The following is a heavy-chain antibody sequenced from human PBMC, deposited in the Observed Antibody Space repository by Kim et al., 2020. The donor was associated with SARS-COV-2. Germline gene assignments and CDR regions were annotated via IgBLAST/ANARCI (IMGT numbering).Heavy chain of an antibody. J-gene: IGHJ4*02. CDR2: IKSKTDGGTT. V-gene: IGHV3-15*01. CDR1: GFTFSNAW. Sequence: GGSLRLSCAASGFTFSNAWMSWVRQAPGKGLEWVGRIKSKTDGGTTDYAAPVKGRFTISRDDSKNTLYLQMNSLKTEDTAVYYCTTDFRSSWDYFDYWGQGTLVTVSS. D-gene: IGHD6-13*01. CDR3: TTDFRSSWDYFDY.